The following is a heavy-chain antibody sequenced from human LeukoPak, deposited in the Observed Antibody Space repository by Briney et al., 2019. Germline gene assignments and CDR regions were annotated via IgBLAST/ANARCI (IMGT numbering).Heavy chain of an antibody. V-gene: IGHV4-39*07. CDR1: GGSISSSSYF. CDR3: ARVRWQTRYGSGKYDY. J-gene: IGHJ4*02. Sequence: KASETLSLTCSVSGGSISSSSYFWGWIRQPPGKGLEWIASVHYSGSTYYNPSLKSRVTISVDTSKNQFSLKLSSVTAADTAVYYCARVRWQTRYGSGKYDYWGQGTLVTVSS. D-gene: IGHD3-10*01. CDR2: VHYSGST.